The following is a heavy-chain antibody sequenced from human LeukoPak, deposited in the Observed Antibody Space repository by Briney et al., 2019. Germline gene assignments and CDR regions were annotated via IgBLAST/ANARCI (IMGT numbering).Heavy chain of an antibody. J-gene: IGHJ4*02. CDR1: GGTFSSYA. CDR3: ARDLGQLVQYYFDY. Sequence: ASVKVSCKASGGTFSSYAISWVRQAPGQGLECMGGIIPIFGTANYAQKFQGRVTITADESTSTAYMELSSLRSEDTAVYYCARDLGQLVQYYFDYWGQGTLVTVSS. D-gene: IGHD6-13*01. CDR2: IIPIFGTA. V-gene: IGHV1-69*13.